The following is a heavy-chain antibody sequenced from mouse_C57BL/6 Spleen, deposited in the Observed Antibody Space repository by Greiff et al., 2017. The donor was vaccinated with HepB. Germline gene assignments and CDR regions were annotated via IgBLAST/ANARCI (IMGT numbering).Heavy chain of an antibody. D-gene: IGHD1-1*01. J-gene: IGHJ1*03. CDR3: ARGDYRSSPGYFDV. CDR1: GYTFTSYW. V-gene: IGHV1-52*01. CDR2: IDPSDSET. Sequence: QVQLQQPGAELVRPGSSVKLSCKASGYTFTSYWMHWVKQRPIQGLEWIGNIDPSDSETHYNQKFKDKATLTVDKSSSTAYMQLSSLTSEDSAVYYCARGDYRSSPGYFDVWGTGTTVTVSS.